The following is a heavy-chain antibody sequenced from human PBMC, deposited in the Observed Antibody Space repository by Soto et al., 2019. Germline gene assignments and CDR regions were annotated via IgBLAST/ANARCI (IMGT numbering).Heavy chain of an antibody. CDR1: GYSFTSYW. CDR3: ARDPREQLVLGPDAFDI. J-gene: IGHJ3*02. D-gene: IGHD6-6*01. Sequence: GESLKISCKGAGYSFTSYWISWVRQMPGKGLDCRGRFDPSDSYSNYRPSCHGPVTISADKSISTAYLQWSSLKASDTAMYYCARDPREQLVLGPDAFDIWGQGAMVT. V-gene: IGHV5-10-1*01. CDR2: FDPSDSYS.